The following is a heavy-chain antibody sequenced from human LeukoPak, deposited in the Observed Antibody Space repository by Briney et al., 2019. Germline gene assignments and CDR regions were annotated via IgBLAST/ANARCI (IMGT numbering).Heavy chain of an antibody. D-gene: IGHD2-21*01. CDR1: GGTFSNDG. J-gene: IGHJ6*02. CDR3: ARGAGFKSGRTIHFFGMDV. CDR2: IIPILTTP. V-gene: IGHV1-69*13. Sequence: SVKVSCKASGGTFSNDGISWVRRAPGQGLEWMGGIIPILTTPKYAQKFQGRVTISADESTSTAYMELSSLRAEDTALYYCARGAGFKSGRTIHFFGMDVWGQGTTVTVSS.